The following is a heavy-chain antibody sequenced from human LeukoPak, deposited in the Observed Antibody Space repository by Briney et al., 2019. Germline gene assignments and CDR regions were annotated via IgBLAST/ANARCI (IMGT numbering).Heavy chain of an antibody. V-gene: IGHV1-69*13. D-gene: IGHD2-2*01. CDR2: IIPIFGTA. CDR3: ARGVVVPAAVTYYYYYYMDV. Sequence: SVKVSCKASGGTFSSYAISWVRQAPGQGLEWMGGIIPIFGTANYAQKFQGRVTITADESTSTAYMELSSLRSEDTAVYYCARGVVVPAAVTYYYYYYMDVWGKGTTVTVSS. CDR1: GGTFSSYA. J-gene: IGHJ6*03.